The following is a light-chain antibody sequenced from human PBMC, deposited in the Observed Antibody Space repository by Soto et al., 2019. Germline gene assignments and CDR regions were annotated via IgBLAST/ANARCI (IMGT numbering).Light chain of an antibody. CDR3: QKYNNWPRT. Sequence: EIVMTQSPATLSVSPGERATLSCRASQSVSSNLAWYQQKPGQAPRLLIYGASTRATGIPARFSGSGSGTEFTLTISSLQSEDFEVYYCQKYNNWPRTFGQGTKVDIK. CDR1: QSVSSN. J-gene: IGKJ1*01. CDR2: GAS. V-gene: IGKV3-15*01.